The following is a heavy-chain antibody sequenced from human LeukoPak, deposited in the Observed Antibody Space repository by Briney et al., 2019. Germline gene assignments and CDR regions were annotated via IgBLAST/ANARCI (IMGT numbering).Heavy chain of an antibody. CDR3: ARGMLYCSSTSCYDWFDP. CDR1: GYTFTSYD. V-gene: IGHV1-8*01. D-gene: IGHD2-2*01. CDR2: MNPNSGNT. J-gene: IGHJ5*02. Sequence: EASVKVSCKASGYTFTSYDINWVRQATAQGLEWMGWMNPNSGNTGYAQKFQGRVTMTRNTSISTAYMELSSLRSEDTAVYYCARGMLYCSSTSCYDWFDPWGQGTLVTVSS.